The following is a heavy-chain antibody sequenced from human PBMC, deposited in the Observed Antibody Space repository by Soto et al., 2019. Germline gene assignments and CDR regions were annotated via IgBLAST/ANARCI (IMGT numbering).Heavy chain of an antibody. CDR3: ISRTVTTFNAFDI. CDR2: IYYSETT. J-gene: IGHJ3*02. D-gene: IGHD4-17*01. CDR1: GGSISRSNYY. V-gene: IGHV4-39*01. Sequence: QVQLQESGPGLVKPSETLSLTCTVSGGSISRSNYYWGWVRQPPGKGLEWIGSIYYSETTYYNPSLKSRVTIYQDTSKNQFPLKLTSVTAADTAVYYCISRTVTTFNAFDIWGQGTMVTVSS.